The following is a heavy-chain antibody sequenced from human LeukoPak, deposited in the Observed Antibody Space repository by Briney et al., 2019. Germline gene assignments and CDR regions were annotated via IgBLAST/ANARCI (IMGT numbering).Heavy chain of an antibody. J-gene: IGHJ6*03. CDR1: AFTFSSYS. D-gene: IGHD3-3*01. CDR2: ISSSSSYI. V-gene: IGHV3-21*01. Sequence: GSLRLSCAASAFTFSSYSMNWVRQAPGKGLEWVSSISSSSSYIYYADSVKGRFTISRDNAKNSLYLQMNSLRAEDTAVYYCARTTIFGVVIIDPYYYYMDVWGKGTTVTVSS. CDR3: ARTTIFGVVIIDPYYYYMDV.